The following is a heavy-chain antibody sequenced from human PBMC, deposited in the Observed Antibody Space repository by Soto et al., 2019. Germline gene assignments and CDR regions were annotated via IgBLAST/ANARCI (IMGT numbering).Heavy chain of an antibody. J-gene: IGHJ4*02. Sequence: QVQLQESGPGLVKPSKTLSLTCTVSGGSISSYYWSWIRQPPGKGLEWIGYIYYSGSTNYNPSLKSRVTLSVDTSKNQFSLKLSSVTAADTAVYYCARRYSSSFDYWGQGTLVTVSS. CDR2: IYYSGST. CDR1: GGSISSYY. D-gene: IGHD6-13*01. CDR3: ARRYSSSFDY. V-gene: IGHV4-59*08.